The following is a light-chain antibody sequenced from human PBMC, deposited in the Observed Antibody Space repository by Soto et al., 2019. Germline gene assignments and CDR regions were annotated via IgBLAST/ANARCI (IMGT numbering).Light chain of an antibody. V-gene: IGLV1-40*01. CDR3: QSYDSSLSGYV. CDR1: SSNIGAGYD. J-gene: IGLJ1*01. Sequence: QSVLTQPPSVSRTPGQRVTISCTRSSSNIGAGYDVHWYQQLPGTAPKLLIYGNNNRPSGVPDRFSGSKSGTSASLAITGLQAEDEADYYCQSYDSSLSGYVFGTGTKVTVL. CDR2: GNN.